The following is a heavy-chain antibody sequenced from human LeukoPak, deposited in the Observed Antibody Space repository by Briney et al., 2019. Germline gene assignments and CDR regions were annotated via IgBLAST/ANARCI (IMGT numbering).Heavy chain of an antibody. CDR3: ARDGSYCSGGSCTYSGWFDP. CDR2: INPNSGGT. V-gene: IGHV1-2*02. CDR1: GYTFSDYF. J-gene: IGHJ5*02. Sequence: ASVKVSCKASGYTFSDYFLHWVRQAPGRGLEWMGWINPNSGGTNYAQKFQGRVTITRNTSISTAYMELSSLRSEDTAVYYCARDGSYCSGGSCTYSGWFDPWGQGTLVTVSS. D-gene: IGHD2-15*01.